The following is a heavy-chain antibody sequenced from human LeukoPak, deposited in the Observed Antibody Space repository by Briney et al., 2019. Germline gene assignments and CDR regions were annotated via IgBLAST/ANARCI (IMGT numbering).Heavy chain of an antibody. J-gene: IGHJ4*02. D-gene: IGHD3-3*01. Sequence: GGSLRLSCTTSGFAFSNYWRYWVRQAPGKGLVWVSRINSNGSGRTYTDSVDGRFNISRENVKNTLYLQMNSLRAEDTAVYYCVRGQTIDYWGQGNLVTVSS. CDR3: VRGQTIDY. V-gene: IGHV3-74*01. CDR1: GFAFSNYW. CDR2: INSNGSGR.